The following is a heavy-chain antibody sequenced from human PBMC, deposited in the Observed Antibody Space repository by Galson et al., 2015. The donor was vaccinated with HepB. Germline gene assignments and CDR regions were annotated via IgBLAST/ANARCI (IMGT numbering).Heavy chain of an antibody. J-gene: IGHJ4*02. Sequence: SLRLSCAASGFTFSDYYMSWIRQAPGKGLEWVSYISSSASTIYYADSVKGRFTISRDNANNSLYLQMNSLRAEDTALYYYARRVGNSRAFDYWGQGTLVTVSS. CDR2: ISSSASTI. CDR1: GFTFSDYY. CDR3: ARRVGNSRAFDY. D-gene: IGHD1-14*01. V-gene: IGHV3-11*01.